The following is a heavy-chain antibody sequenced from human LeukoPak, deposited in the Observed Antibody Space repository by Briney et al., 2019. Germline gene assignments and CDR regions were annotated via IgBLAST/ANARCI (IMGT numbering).Heavy chain of an antibody. J-gene: IGHJ4*02. V-gene: IGHV3-30*02. CDR3: AKDPYYYGSGSYLDY. Sequence: GGSLRLSCAASGFTFSSYGMHWVRQAPGKGLEWVAFIRYDGSNKYYADSVKGRFTISRDNSKNTLYLQMNSLRAEDTAVYYCAKDPYYYGSGSYLDYWGQGTLVTVSS. CDR2: IRYDGSNK. D-gene: IGHD3-10*01. CDR1: GFTFSSYG.